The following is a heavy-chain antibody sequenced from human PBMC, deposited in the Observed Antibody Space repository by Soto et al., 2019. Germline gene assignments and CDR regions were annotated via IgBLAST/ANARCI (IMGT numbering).Heavy chain of an antibody. Sequence: QVQLVQSGAEVKKPGASVKVSCKSSVYTFTSYGISWVRQAPGQVIEWMGLIRAYNGNTNYAQKLQGRVTMTTDTATSKADMELRSLRSDDTAVYYCARDQWVAVAGMGGFDPWGQGTLVTVSS. CDR1: VYTFTSYG. CDR2: IRAYNGNT. V-gene: IGHV1-18*04. J-gene: IGHJ5*02. D-gene: IGHD6-19*01. CDR3: ARDQWVAVAGMGGFDP.